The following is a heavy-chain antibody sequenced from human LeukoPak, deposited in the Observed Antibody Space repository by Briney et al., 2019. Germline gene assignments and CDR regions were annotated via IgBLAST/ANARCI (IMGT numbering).Heavy chain of an antibody. Sequence: GASVKVSCKASGYTFTSYYMHWVRQAPGQGLEWMGIINPSGGSTSYAQKFQGRVTITADKSTSTAYMELSSLRSEDTAVYYCARDRGAIYDYVWGSYRHDAFDIWGQGTMVTVSS. CDR1: GYTFTSYY. D-gene: IGHD3-16*02. J-gene: IGHJ3*02. V-gene: IGHV1-46*01. CDR2: INPSGGST. CDR3: ARDRGAIYDYVWGSYRHDAFDI.